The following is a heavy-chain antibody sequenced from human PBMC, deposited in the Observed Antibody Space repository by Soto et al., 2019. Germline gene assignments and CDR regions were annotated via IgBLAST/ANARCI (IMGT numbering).Heavy chain of an antibody. J-gene: IGHJ4*02. D-gene: IGHD3-10*02. CDR3: TIVRVADSALDH. CDR2: ISYDGSDK. Sequence: GGSLRLSCAASGFTFNTFGMHWVRQAPGKGLEWVAVISYDGSDKYYSDSVRGRFTISRDNSKNTLFLHMSNLRAEDTAMYYCTIVRVADSALDHWGQGTLVTVSS. CDR1: GFTFNTFG. V-gene: IGHV3-30*03.